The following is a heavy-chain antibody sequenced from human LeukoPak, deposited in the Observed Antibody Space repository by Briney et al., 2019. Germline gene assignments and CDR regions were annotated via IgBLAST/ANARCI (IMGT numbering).Heavy chain of an antibody. V-gene: IGHV3-48*03. D-gene: IGHD6-13*01. J-gene: IGHJ6*02. CDR3: ARDTCSSSWCRYYYGMDV. CDR2: ISSSGSTI. CDR1: GVTFSSYE. Sequence: GGSLRLSCAASGVTFSSYEMNWVRQAPGKGLEWVPYISSSGSTIYYADSVKGRFTISRDNAKNSLYLQMNSLRAEDTAVYYCARDTCSSSWCRYYYGMDVWGQGTTVTVSS.